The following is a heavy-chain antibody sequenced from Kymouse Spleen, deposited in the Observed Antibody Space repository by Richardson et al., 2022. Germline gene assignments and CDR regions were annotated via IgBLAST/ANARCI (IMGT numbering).Heavy chain of an antibody. Sequence: QVQLVQSGAEVKKPGASVKVSCKASGYTFTSYGISWVRQAPGQGLEWMGWISAYNGNTNYAQKLQGRVTMTTDTSTSTAYMELRSLRSDDTAVYYCARDLYGGNFYYYYYGMDVWGQGTTVTVSS. CDR1: GYTFTSYG. J-gene: IGHJ6*02. V-gene: IGHV1-18*01. CDR2: ISAYNGNT. D-gene: IGHD4-23*01. CDR3: ARDLYGGNFYYYYYGMDV.